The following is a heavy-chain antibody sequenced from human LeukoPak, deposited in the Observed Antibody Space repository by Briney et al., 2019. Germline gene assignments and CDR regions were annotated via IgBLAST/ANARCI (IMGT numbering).Heavy chain of an antibody. J-gene: IGHJ6*02. CDR1: GFTFTSSA. V-gene: IGHV1-58*02. Sequence: ASVKVSCKASGFTFTSSAMQWVRQARGQRLEWIGWIAVGSGNTNYAQKFQERVTITRDMSTSTAYMELSSLRSEDTAVYYCAACPNYYYYGMDVWGQGTTVTVSS. CDR3: AACPNYYYYGMDV. CDR2: IAVGSGNT.